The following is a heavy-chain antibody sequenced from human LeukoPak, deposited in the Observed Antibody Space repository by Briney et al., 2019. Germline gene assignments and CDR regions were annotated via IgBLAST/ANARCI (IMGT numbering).Heavy chain of an antibody. CDR3: ARATSTVVTPLGGEFDY. D-gene: IGHD4-23*01. V-gene: IGHV1-69*13. J-gene: IGHJ4*02. CDR2: IIPIFGTA. Sequence: ASVKVSCKASGGTFSSYAISWVRQAPGQGLEWMGGIIPIFGTANYAQKFQGRVTIIADESTSTAYMELSSLRSEDTAVYYCARATSTVVTPLGGEFDYWGQGTLVTVSS. CDR1: GGTFSSYA.